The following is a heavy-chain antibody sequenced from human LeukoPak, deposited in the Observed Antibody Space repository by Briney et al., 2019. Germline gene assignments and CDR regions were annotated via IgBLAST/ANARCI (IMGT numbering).Heavy chain of an antibody. CDR1: GFTFSTYW. D-gene: IGHD3-16*01. V-gene: IGHV3-7*01. CDR2: INKDGTKK. Sequence: WGTLRLSCAASGFTFSTYWMSWFRQAPGKGLEWLGNINKDGTKKYYLDSVRGRFTFSRDNAKNSLYLQMDSLRAEDTAVYYRVRDYVWGTCNPDYWGQGTLVTVTS. CDR3: VRDYVWGTCNPDY. J-gene: IGHJ4*02.